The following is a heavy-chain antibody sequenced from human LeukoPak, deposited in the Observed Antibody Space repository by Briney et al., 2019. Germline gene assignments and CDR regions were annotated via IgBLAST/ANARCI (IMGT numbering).Heavy chain of an antibody. CDR2: IDHTWNT. J-gene: IGHJ4*02. CDR3: ARLDRPGGRTGDVFDI. D-gene: IGHD2-21*01. V-gene: IGHV4-59*08. CDR1: GGSISGYH. Sequence: SETLSLTCTVSGGSISGYHWSWFRQPPGKGLEWIGYIDHTWNTNYSPSLKSRVTMSLDMSKNQFTPEMNSVTAADTAMFYCARLDRPGGRTGDVFDIWGQGTLVTVSS.